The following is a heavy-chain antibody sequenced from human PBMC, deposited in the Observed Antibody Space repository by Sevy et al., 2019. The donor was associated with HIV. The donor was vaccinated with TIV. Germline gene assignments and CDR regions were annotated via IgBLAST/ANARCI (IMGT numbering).Heavy chain of an antibody. V-gene: IGHV4-59*01. Sequence: SETQSLICTVSGGSISSYYWSWIRQPPGKGLEWIGYIYYSGSTNYNPSLKSRVTISVDTSKNQFSLKLSSVTAADTAVYHCARMYRSSWYYFDYWGQGTLVTVSS. J-gene: IGHJ4*02. CDR3: ARMYRSSWYYFDY. CDR1: GGSISSYY. CDR2: IYYSGST. D-gene: IGHD6-13*01.